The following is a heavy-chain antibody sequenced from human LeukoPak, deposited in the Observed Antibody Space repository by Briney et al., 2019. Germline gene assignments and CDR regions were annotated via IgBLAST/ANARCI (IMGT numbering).Heavy chain of an antibody. Sequence: GGSLRLSCAASGFTFSSYGMHWVRQAPGKGLEWVAFIRYDGSNKYYADSVKGRFTISRDNSKNTLYLQMNSLRAEDTAVYYCAKDPFGYCSGGSCHSDYWGQGTLVTVSS. CDR1: GFTFSSYG. CDR3: AKDPFGYCSGGSCHSDY. V-gene: IGHV3-30*02. D-gene: IGHD2-15*01. J-gene: IGHJ4*02. CDR2: IRYDGSNK.